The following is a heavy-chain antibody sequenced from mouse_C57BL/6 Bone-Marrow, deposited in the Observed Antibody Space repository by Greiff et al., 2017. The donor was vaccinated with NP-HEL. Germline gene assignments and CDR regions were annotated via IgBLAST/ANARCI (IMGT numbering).Heavy chain of an antibody. CDR3: ARGVVADWYFDV. Sequence: EVQLVESGPGLVKPSQSLSLTCSVTGYSITSGYYWNWIRQFPGNKLEWMGYISYDGSNNYNPSLKNRISITRDTSQNQFFLKLNSVTTEDTATYYCARGVVADWYFDVWGTGTTVTVSS. CDR1: GYSITSGYY. V-gene: IGHV3-6*01. J-gene: IGHJ1*03. D-gene: IGHD1-1*01. CDR2: ISYDGSN.